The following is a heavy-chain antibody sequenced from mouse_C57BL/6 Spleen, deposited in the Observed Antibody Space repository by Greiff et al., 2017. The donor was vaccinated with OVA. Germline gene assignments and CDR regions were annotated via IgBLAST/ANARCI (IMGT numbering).Heavy chain of an antibody. D-gene: IGHD1-1*01. Sequence: QVQLQQSGPELVKPGASVKISCKASGYAFSSSWMNWVKQRPGKGLEWIGRIYPGDGDTNYNGTFTGKATLTADKSSSTAYMQLSSLSSEDSAVYICARGGYGSSPYWYFDVWGTGTTVTVSS. CDR2: IYPGDGDT. V-gene: IGHV1-82*01. CDR3: ARGGYGSSPYWYFDV. CDR1: GYAFSSSW. J-gene: IGHJ1*03.